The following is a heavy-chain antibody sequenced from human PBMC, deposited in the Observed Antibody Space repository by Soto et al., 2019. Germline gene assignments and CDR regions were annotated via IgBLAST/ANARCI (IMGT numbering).Heavy chain of an antibody. CDR1: GYTFTSYA. Sequence: QVQLVQSGAEVKKPGASVKVSCKASGYTFTSYAMHWVRQAPGQRLEWMGWINAGNGNTKYSQKFKGRVTITRDTSASTAYMELSSLRSEDTAMYYCARVEMYCYGSGSYTWFDPWGKGTLVTVAS. CDR3: ARVEMYCYGSGSYTWFDP. V-gene: IGHV1-3*01. CDR2: INAGNGNT. D-gene: IGHD3-10*01. J-gene: IGHJ5*02.